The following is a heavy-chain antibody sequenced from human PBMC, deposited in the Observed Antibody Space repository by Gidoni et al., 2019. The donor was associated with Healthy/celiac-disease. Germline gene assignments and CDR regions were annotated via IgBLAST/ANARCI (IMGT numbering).Heavy chain of an antibody. J-gene: IGHJ4*02. V-gene: IGHV3-9*01. CDR3: ARSGTTLRFLEWLGDYFDY. Sequence: EVQLVASGGGLVQPGRSLRLSCAASGFTFDDYAMHWVRQAPGKGLEWVSGISWNSGSIGYADSVKGRFTISRDNAKNSLYLQMNSLRAEDTALYYCARSGTTLRFLEWLGDYFDYWGQGTLVTVSS. CDR2: ISWNSGSI. D-gene: IGHD3-3*01. CDR1: GFTFDDYA.